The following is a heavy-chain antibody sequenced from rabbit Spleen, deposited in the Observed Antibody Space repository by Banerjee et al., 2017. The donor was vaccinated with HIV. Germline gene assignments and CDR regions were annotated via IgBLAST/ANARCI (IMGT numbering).Heavy chain of an antibody. CDR3: AREDDDYGDWNL. D-gene: IGHD2-1*01. CDR1: GFTLSSYYM. V-gene: IGHV1S45*01. J-gene: IGHJ4*01. CDR2: IYTGNSKT. Sequence: QEHLKESGGGLVQPGGSLKLSCTASGFTLSSYYMNWVRQAPGKGLEWIACIYTGNSKTYYANWAKGRFTISKTSSTTVTLQMTSLTAADTATYFCAREDDDYGDWNLWGPGTLVTVS.